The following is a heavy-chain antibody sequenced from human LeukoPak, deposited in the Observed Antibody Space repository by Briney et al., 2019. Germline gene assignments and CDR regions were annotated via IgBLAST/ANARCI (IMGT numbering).Heavy chain of an antibody. CDR2: IYYSGST. Sequence: SETLSLTCTVPGGSISSYYWSWIRQPPGKGLEWIGYIYYSGSTNYNPSLKSRVTISVDTSKNQFSLKLSSVTAADTAVYYCARQSGYDFWSGYGFDYWGQGTLVTVSS. V-gene: IGHV4-59*08. CDR1: GGSISSYY. D-gene: IGHD3-3*01. CDR3: ARQSGYDFWSGYGFDY. J-gene: IGHJ4*02.